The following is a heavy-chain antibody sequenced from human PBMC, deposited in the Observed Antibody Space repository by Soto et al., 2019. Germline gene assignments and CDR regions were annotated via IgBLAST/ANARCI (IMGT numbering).Heavy chain of an antibody. CDR1: GFSFSTYG. Sequence: EVQLLESGGGLVQPGGSLRLSCAVSGFSFSTYGVTWVRQAPGKGLEWVSGVSGGSGTTHYADSVKGRFTITGDTSKNTVYLQMNSLRVEDTAGYYCAKWNGYGDHWGQGPLVTVSS. CDR2: VSGGSGTT. J-gene: IGHJ4*02. CDR3: AKWNGYGDH. V-gene: IGHV3-23*01. D-gene: IGHD1-1*01.